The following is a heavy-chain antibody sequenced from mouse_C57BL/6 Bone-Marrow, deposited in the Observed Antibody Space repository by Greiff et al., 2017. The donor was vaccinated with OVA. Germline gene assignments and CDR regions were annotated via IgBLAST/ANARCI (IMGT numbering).Heavy chain of an antibody. D-gene: IGHD4-1*01. J-gene: IGHJ2*01. CDR3: ARGTGRDYFDY. CDR1: GYTFTDYY. CDR2: INPYNGGT. V-gene: IGHV1-19*01. Sequence: EVQLQQSGPVLVKPGASVKMSCKASGYTFTDYYMNWVKQSHGKSLEWIGVINPYNGGTSYNQKFKGKATLTVDKSSSTAYMELNSLTSEDSAVYYCARGTGRDYFDYWGQGTTLTVSS.